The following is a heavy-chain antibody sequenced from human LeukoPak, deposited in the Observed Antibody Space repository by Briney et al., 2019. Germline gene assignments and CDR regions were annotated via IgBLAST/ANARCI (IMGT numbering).Heavy chain of an antibody. CDR2: IHHSGIT. CDR1: GGSISSGGYS. D-gene: IGHD3-3*01. V-gene: IGHV4-30-2*01. J-gene: IGHJ4*02. Sequence: SETLSLTCAVSGGSISSGGYSWNWIRQPPGKGLEWLGYIHHSGITYYNPSLKSRVTISIDRSKNQFSLKLSSVTAADTAVYYCAREGSGVVISEYYFDYWGQGTLVTVSS. CDR3: AREGSGVVISEYYFDY.